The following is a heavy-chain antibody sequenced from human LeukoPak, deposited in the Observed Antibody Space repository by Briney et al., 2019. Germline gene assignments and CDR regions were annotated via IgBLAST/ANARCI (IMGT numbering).Heavy chain of an antibody. CDR3: ARGSSVREDY. V-gene: IGHV3-74*01. Sequence: SGGSLRLSCVAPGFTFSSYWMHWVRQAPGKGLVWASRIHSDGTGTSYADSVKGRFTISRDNAKNTLYLQMNSLRAEDTAVYYCARGSSVREDYWGQGTLVTVSS. D-gene: IGHD3-10*01. CDR2: IHSDGTGT. J-gene: IGHJ4*02. CDR1: GFTFSSYW.